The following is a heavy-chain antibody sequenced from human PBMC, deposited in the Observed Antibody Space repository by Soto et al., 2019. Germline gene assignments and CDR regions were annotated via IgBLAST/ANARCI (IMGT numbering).Heavy chain of an antibody. CDR1: GGSISSGGYS. Sequence: SETLSLTCAVSGGSISSGGYSWSWIRQPPGKGLEWIGYIYHSGSTNYNPSLKSRVTISVDTSKNQFSLKLSSVTAADTAVYYCARVWGGAFDIWGQGTMVTVSS. CDR3: ARVWGGAFDI. CDR2: IYHSGST. D-gene: IGHD3-10*01. J-gene: IGHJ3*02. V-gene: IGHV4-30-2*01.